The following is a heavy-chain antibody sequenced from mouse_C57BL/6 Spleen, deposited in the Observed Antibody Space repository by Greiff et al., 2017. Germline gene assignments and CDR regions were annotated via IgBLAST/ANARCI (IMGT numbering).Heavy chain of an antibody. D-gene: IGHD4-1*01. V-gene: IGHV5-6*01. CDR1: GFTFSSYG. CDR2: ISSGGSYT. Sequence: EVQRVESGGDLVKPGGSLKLSCAASGFTFSSYGMSWVRQTPDKRLEWVATISSGGSYTYYPDSVKGRFTISRDNAKNTLYLQMSSLKSEDTAMYYCARRTEKEDYFDYWGQGTTLTVSS. CDR3: ARRTEKEDYFDY. J-gene: IGHJ2*01.